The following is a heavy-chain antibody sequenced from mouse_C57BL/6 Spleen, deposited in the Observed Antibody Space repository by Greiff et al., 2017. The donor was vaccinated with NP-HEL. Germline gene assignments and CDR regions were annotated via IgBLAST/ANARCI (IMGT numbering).Heavy chain of an antibody. CDR1: GYSITSGYY. CDR2: ISYDGSN. V-gene: IGHV3-6*01. CDR3: ARLYYSNYGFAY. D-gene: IGHD2-5*01. Sequence: EVKLQESGPGLVKPSQSLSLTCSVTGYSITSGYYWNWIRQFPGNKLEWMGYISYDGSNNYNPSLKNRISITRDTSKNQFFLKLNSVTTEDTATYYCARLYYSNYGFAYWGQGTLVTVSA. J-gene: IGHJ3*01.